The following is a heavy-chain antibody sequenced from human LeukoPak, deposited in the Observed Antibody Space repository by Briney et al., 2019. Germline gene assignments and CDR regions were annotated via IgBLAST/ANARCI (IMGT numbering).Heavy chain of an antibody. CDR3: ARDLSIAAAGGVY. D-gene: IGHD6-13*01. V-gene: IGHV3-30-3*01. J-gene: IGHJ4*02. Sequence: GRSLRLSCAASGFTFSSYAMHWVRQAPGKGLEWVAVISYDGSNKYYADSVKGRFTISRDNSKNTLYLQMNSLRAEDTAVYYCARDLSIAAAGGVYWGQGTLVTVSS. CDR1: GFTFSSYA. CDR2: ISYDGSNK.